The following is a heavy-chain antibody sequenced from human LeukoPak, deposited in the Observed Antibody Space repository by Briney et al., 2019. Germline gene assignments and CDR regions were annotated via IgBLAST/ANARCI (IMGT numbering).Heavy chain of an antibody. CDR1: GFTFDDYA. CDR3: AKGLTVTMGGFDY. J-gene: IGHJ4*02. D-gene: IGHD4-17*01. Sequence: GRSLRLSCAASGFTFDDYAMHWVRQAPGKGLEWVSGISWNSGSIGYADSVKGRFTISRDNAKNSLYLQMNSLRTEDTALHYCAKGLTVTMGGFDYWGQGTLVTVSS. V-gene: IGHV3-9*01. CDR2: ISWNSGSI.